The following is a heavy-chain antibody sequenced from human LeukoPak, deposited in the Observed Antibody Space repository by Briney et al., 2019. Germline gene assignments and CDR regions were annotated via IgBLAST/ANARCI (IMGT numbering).Heavy chain of an antibody. V-gene: IGHV1-2*02. Sequence: ASVKVSCKASGYTFTGYYMHWVRQAPGHGVEWMGWINPSSGGTNYAQKFQGRVTMTRDTSISTAYMELSRLRSDDTAVYYCARVGGSHDYYYYYMDVWGKGTTATVSS. CDR1: GYTFTGYY. CDR2: INPSSGGT. CDR3: ARVGGSHDYYYYYMDV. J-gene: IGHJ6*03.